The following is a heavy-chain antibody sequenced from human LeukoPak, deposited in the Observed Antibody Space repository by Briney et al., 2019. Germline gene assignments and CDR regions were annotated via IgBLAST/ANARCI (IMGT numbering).Heavy chain of an antibody. CDR2: IYYTGST. J-gene: IGHJ4*02. CDR3: ARDRVPGRY. CDR1: GGSVTSGTYF. D-gene: IGHD2-2*01. V-gene: IGHV4-61*01. Sequence: PSENLSLTCTVSGGSVTSGTYFWSWIRQPPGKGLEWIGSIYYTGSTDYDPSLKSRVTISADMSKNQFSLKLTSVTAADTAVYYCARDRVPGRYWGQGTLVTVSS.